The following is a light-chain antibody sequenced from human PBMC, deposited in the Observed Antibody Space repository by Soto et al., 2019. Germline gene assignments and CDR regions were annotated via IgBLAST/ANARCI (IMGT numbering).Light chain of an antibody. CDR1: QSAGNF. V-gene: IGKV3D-15*01. CDR2: YIS. J-gene: IGKJ5*01. CDR3: QQHNQMPLK. Sequence: TPSVSPGATASLSRRASQSAGNFLAWYQQKPGQAPRLLIYYISTRATGIPARFSGSGSGTEFTLTINSLQSEDSAVYYCQQHNQMPLKFGQGARLEI.